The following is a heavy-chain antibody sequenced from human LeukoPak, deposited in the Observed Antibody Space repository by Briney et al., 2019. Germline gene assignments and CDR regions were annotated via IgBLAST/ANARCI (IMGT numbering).Heavy chain of an antibody. J-gene: IGHJ4*02. V-gene: IGHV4-59*01. CDR2: IYYSGST. CDR3: ASSQVRSGYDSEVDY. CDR1: GGSISSYY. Sequence: PSETLSLTCTVSGGSISSYYWSWIRQPPGKGLEWIGYIYYSGSTNYNPSLKSRVTISVDTSKNQFSLKLSSVTAADTAVYYCASSQVRSGYDSEVDYWGQGTLVAVSS. D-gene: IGHD5-12*01.